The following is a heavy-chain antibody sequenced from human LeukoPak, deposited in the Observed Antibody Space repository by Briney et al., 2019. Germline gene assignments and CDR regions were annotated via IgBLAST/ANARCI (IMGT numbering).Heavy chain of an antibody. D-gene: IGHD2-15*01. Sequence: ASVKVSCKASGYTFTTYAMHWVRQAPGQRLEWTGWINAGNGNTKYSQKFQGRVTITRDTSASTAYMELSSLRSEDTAVYYCARSGYCSGGSCYQFHPWGQGTLVTVSS. J-gene: IGHJ5*02. CDR1: GYTFTTYA. CDR3: ARSGYCSGGSCYQFHP. V-gene: IGHV1-3*01. CDR2: INAGNGNT.